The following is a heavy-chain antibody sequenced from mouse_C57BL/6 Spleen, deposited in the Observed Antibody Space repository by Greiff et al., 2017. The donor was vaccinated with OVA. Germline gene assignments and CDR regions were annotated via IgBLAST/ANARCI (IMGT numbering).Heavy chain of an antibody. CDR3: ARHPYYGSSLWWYFDV. CDR2: ISGGGGNT. J-gene: IGHJ1*03. Sequence: DVHLVESGGGLVKPGGSLKLSCAASGFTFSSYTMSWVRQTPEKRLEWVATISGGGGNTYYPDSVKGRFTISRDNAKNTLYLQMSSLRSEDTALYYCARHPYYGSSLWWYFDVWGTGTTVTVSS. CDR1: GFTFSSYT. D-gene: IGHD1-1*01. V-gene: IGHV5-9*01.